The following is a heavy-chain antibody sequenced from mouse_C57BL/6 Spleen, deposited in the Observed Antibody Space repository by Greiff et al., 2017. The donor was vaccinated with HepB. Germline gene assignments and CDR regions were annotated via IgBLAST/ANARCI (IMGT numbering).Heavy chain of an antibody. D-gene: IGHD1-1*02. CDR3: ARDYAPSYWYFDV. CDR1: GYTFTSYW. V-gene: IGHV1-55*01. J-gene: IGHJ1*03. Sequence: VQLQQSGAELVKPGASVKMSCKASGYTFTSYWITWVKQRPGQGLEWIGDIYPGSGSTNYNEKFKCKATLTVDTSSSTAYMQLSSLTSEDSAVYYCARDYAPSYWYFDVWGTGTTVTVSS. CDR2: IYPGSGST.